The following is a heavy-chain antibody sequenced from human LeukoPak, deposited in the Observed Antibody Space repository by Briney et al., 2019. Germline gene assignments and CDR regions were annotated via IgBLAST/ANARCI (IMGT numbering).Heavy chain of an antibody. V-gene: IGHV3-48*03. CDR2: ISSSGGTI. Sequence: GGSLRLSCSASGFTFSSYEMNWVRRAPGKGLEGVSYISSSGGTIYYADSVKGRFTISRDNAKNSLYLQMNSLRAEDTAVYYCARDTGVVYHYWGQGTLVTVSS. CDR3: ARDTGVVYHY. D-gene: IGHD2-8*02. J-gene: IGHJ4*02. CDR1: GFTFSSYE.